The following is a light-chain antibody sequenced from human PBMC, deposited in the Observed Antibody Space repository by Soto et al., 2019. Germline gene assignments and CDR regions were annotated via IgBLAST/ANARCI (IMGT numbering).Light chain of an antibody. Sequence: EIVLTQSPGSLSLSPGERATVSCRASQGVSSSYLAWYQQRPGQAPRLLIYGASNRATGIPDRFSGSGSGTDFTLTISRLEPEDFAVYYCQQYGRSAWTFGQGTKVDIK. CDR1: QGVSSSY. J-gene: IGKJ1*01. CDR3: QQYGRSAWT. V-gene: IGKV3-20*01. CDR2: GAS.